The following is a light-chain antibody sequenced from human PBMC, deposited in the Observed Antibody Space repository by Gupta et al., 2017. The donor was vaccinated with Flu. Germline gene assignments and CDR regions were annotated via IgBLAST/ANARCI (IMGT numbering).Light chain of an antibody. J-gene: IGKJ2*01. Sequence: EIVLTQSPATLSLSPGERATLSCRASQSVSSYLAWYQHKPGQAPRLLIYDASNRATGIPARFSGSGSGTDFTLTISSLEPEDFAVYYCQQRSNWPLTCGQGTKLEIK. CDR3: QQRSNWPLT. CDR1: QSVSSY. CDR2: DAS. V-gene: IGKV3-11*01.